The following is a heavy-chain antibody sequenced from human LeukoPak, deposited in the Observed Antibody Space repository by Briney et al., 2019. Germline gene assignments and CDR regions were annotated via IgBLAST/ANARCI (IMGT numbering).Heavy chain of an antibody. V-gene: IGHV1-18*01. D-gene: IGHD4-17*01. CDR2: VSPYNADT. CDR3: ARVTTVTRSPWSWGPKKIGQEVNWFDP. CDR1: GYSFTDYY. Sequence: ASVKVSCKTSGYSFTDYYMHWVRQAPGQGLEWMGWVSPYNADTNYAQNFQGRVTMTTDRSTRTAYMELRNLRPDDTAVYYCARVTTVTRSPWSWGPKKIGQEVNWFDPWGQGTLITVS. J-gene: IGHJ5*02.